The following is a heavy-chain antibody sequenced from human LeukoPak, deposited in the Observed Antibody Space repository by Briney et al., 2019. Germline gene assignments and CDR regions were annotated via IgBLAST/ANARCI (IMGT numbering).Heavy chain of an antibody. D-gene: IGHD6-13*01. CDR3: ATPSTVAAAVNY. J-gene: IGHJ4*02. V-gene: IGHV1-2*02. CDR2: ISAYNGNT. Sequence: EASVKVSCKASGYTFTGHYMHWVRQAPGQGLEWIGWISAYNGNTNYAQKFQGRVTMTRDTSISTAYMELSRLRSDDTAVYYCATPSTVAAAVNYWGQGTLVTVSS. CDR1: GYTFTGHY.